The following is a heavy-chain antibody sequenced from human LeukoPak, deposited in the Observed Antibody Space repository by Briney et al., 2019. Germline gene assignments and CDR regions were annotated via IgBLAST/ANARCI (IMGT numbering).Heavy chain of an antibody. V-gene: IGHV1-46*01. J-gene: IGHJ4*02. CDR2: INPSGGST. CDR1: GYTFTSYY. D-gene: IGHD5-12*01. CDR3: ARDLEWLGAVATEYYFDY. Sequence: GASVKVSCKASGYTFTSYYTHWVRQAPGQGLEWMGIINPSGGSTSYAQKFQGRVTMTRDTSTSTVYMELSSLRSEDTAVYYCARDLEWLGAVATEYYFDYWGQGTLVTVSS.